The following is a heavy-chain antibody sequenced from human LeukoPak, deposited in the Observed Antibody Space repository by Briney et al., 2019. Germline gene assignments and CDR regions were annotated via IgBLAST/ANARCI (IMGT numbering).Heavy chain of an antibody. CDR1: GFTFSSYE. Sequence: QPGGSLRLSCVASGFTFSSYEMNWLRQSPGKGPEWVSFISGSGTTMYYADSVKGRFTISRDNAKNSLYLQMNSLRAEDTAVYYCARSVQWLPYWGQGTLVTVSS. D-gene: IGHD6-19*01. CDR2: ISGSGTTM. V-gene: IGHV3-48*03. J-gene: IGHJ4*02. CDR3: ARSVQWLPY.